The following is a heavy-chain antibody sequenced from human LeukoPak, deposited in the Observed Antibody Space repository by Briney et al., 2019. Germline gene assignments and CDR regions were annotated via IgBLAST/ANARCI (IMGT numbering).Heavy chain of an antibody. V-gene: IGHV1-2*02. J-gene: IGHJ3*02. D-gene: IGHD2/OR15-2a*01. Sequence: ASVKVSCTTSGYTFTANYMQWVRQAPGQGLEWMGWLNPNSGATKYAQKFQGRVTMTRDTSINTAYMELSRLTSDDTAVYYCARYRCKTTSGCEDTDAFDTWGQGTMVTVSS. CDR2: LNPNSGAT. CDR1: GYTFTANY. CDR3: ARYRCKTTSGCEDTDAFDT.